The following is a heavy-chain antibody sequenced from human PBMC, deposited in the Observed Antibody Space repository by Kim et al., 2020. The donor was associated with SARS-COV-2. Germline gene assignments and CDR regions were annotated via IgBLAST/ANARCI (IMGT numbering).Heavy chain of an antibody. Sequence: CYAYSVSGRFTNSRDNSKDTLYLQMNSRGAEDTAVYYCATDYDSSGYYDYWGQGTLVTVSS. J-gene: IGHJ4*02. D-gene: IGHD3-22*01. V-gene: IGHV3-23*01. CDR3: ATDYDSSGYYDY.